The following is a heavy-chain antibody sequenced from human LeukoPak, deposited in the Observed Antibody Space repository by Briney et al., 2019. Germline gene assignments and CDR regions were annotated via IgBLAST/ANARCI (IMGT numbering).Heavy chain of an antibody. D-gene: IGHD3-3*01. V-gene: IGHV1-8*01. CDR2: MNPNSGNT. J-gene: IGHJ6*03. Sequence: ASVKVSCKASGYTFTSYDINWVRQATGQGLEWMGWMNPNSGNTGYAQKFQGRVTMTRNTSISTAYMELSSLRSEDTAVYYFARSAEWLNYYYYMDVWGKGTTVNVSS. CDR3: ARSAEWLNYYYYMDV. CDR1: GYTFTSYD.